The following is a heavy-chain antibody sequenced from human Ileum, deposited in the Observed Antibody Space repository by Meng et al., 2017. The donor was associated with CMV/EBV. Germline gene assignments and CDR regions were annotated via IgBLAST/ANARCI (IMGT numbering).Heavy chain of an antibody. CDR3: ARGLASGWPDY. CDR2: ITHSGRT. J-gene: IGHJ4*02. D-gene: IGHD3-10*01. Sequence: QLQQWGAALLKPAQTLSPPCAVFGGSSTGYYWSWFRQSPGKGLEWIGEITHSGRTSYNLSLKSRVTISVDMSKYQFSLKLTSVTAADTAIYYCARGLASGWPDYWGQGTLVTVSS. V-gene: IGHV4-34*01. CDR1: GGSSTGYY.